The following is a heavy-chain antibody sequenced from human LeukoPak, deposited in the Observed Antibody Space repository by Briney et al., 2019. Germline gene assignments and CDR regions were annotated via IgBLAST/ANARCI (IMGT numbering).Heavy chain of an antibody. J-gene: IGHJ4*02. CDR2: ISDSGATT. CDR1: GFTFSSYA. D-gene: IGHD2-8*01. V-gene: IGHV3-23*01. CDR3: AKDTSIGRYCTNGVCSPFDY. Sequence: GGSLRLSCAGSGFTFSSYAMSWVRQAPGKGLEWGSAISDSGATTYYADSVKGRFTISRDNSRSTLYLQMNSLRAEDPPLYYCAKDTSIGRYCTNGVCSPFDYWRQGTLVTVSS.